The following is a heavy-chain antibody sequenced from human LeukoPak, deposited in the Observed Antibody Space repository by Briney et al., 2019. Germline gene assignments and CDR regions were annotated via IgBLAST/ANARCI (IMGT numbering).Heavy chain of an antibody. Sequence: SETLSLTCAVYGGSFSGYYWSWIRQPPGKGLEWIGEINHSGSTNYNPSLKSRVTISVDTSKNQFSLKLSSVTAADTAVYYCARQYDILTGYYSGDAFDIWGQGTMVTVSS. CDR1: GGSFSGYY. CDR2: INHSGST. V-gene: IGHV4-34*01. CDR3: ARQYDILTGYYSGDAFDI. J-gene: IGHJ3*02. D-gene: IGHD3-9*01.